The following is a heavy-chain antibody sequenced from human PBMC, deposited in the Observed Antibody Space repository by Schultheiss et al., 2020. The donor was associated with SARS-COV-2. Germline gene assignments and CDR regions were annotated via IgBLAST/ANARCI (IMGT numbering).Heavy chain of an antibody. Sequence: SVKVSCKAPGDSFNKFAFNWVRQAPGQGLEWLGTIIPFFGSTIYGQKFQGRVTITADKSTDTIYMDLRSLRSTDTAVYYCARGTHGSDLDYWGPGTLVTVSS. V-gene: IGHV1-69*06. CDR1: GDSFNKFA. CDR2: IIPFFGST. D-gene: IGHD1-7*01. J-gene: IGHJ4*02. CDR3: ARGTHGSDLDY.